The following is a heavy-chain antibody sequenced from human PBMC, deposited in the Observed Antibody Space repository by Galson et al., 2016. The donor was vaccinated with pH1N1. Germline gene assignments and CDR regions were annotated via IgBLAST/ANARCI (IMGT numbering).Heavy chain of an antibody. D-gene: IGHD1-1*01. CDR2: ISPYNGNT. CDR3: ARRVQRHLDI. CDR1: GYSFANFG. Sequence: SVKVSCKASGYSFANFGINWVRQAPGQGLDWMGWISPYNGNTDYAQRFQGRLTMTTDRSTSTAYTHLRGLTSDDTAVYYCARRVQRHLDIWGQGTMVTVSS. J-gene: IGHJ3*02. V-gene: IGHV1-18*01.